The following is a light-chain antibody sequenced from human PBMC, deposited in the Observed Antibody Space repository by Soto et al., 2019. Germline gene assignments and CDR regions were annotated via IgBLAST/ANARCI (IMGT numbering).Light chain of an antibody. CDR2: KAS. V-gene: IGKV1-5*03. J-gene: IGKJ1*01. CDR3: QQYNTYRT. CDR1: QAIDRW. Sequence: DIQMTQSPSSLSASVGDRVTITCRASQAIDRWLAWYQQKPGKAPKVLIYKASTLQSGVPSRFSGSGSGTDFTLIISSLQPDDFATYFCQQYNTYRTFGQGTKVDIK.